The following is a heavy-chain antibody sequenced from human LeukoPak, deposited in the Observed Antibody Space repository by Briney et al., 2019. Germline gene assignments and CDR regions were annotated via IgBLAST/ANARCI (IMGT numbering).Heavy chain of an antibody. CDR3: ARDYKTIFGVVIMYYYYGMDV. CDR1: GYTFTGYY. V-gene: IGHV1-2*02. J-gene: IGHJ6*02. CDR2: INPNSGGT. Sequence: ASVKVSCKASGYTFTGYYMHWVRQAPGQGLEWMGWINPNSGGTSYAQKFQGRVTMTRDTSISTAYMELSRLRSDDTAVYYCARDYKTIFGVVIMYYYYGMDVWGQGTTVTVSS. D-gene: IGHD3-3*01.